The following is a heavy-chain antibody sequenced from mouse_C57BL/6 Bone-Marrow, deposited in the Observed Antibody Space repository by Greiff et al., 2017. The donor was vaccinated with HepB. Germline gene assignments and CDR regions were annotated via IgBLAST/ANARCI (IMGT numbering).Heavy chain of an antibody. CDR1: GFNIKDYY. J-gene: IGHJ1*03. CDR2: IDPEDGET. D-gene: IGHD1-1*01. CDR3: SRSHFYYVSSLDWDFDV. V-gene: IGHV14-2*01. Sequence: VQLQQSGAELVKPGASVKLSCTASGFNIKDYYMHWVKQRTEQGLEWIGRIDPEDGETKYAPKFQGKATITADTSSNTAYLQLSSLTSEDTAVYYCSRSHFYYVSSLDWDFDVWGTGTTVTVSS.